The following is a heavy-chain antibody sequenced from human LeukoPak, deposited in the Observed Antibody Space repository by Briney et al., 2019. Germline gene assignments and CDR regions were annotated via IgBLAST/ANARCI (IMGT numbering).Heavy chain of an antibody. D-gene: IGHD3-10*01. J-gene: IGHJ4*02. Sequence: GGSLRLSYAASGFTFSSYGMHWVRQAPGKGLEWVAVIWYDGSNKYYADSVKGRFTISRDNSKNTLYLQMNSLRAEDTAVYYCARDDYYGSADYWGQGTLVTVSS. V-gene: IGHV3-33*01. CDR1: GFTFSSYG. CDR3: ARDDYYGSADY. CDR2: IWYDGSNK.